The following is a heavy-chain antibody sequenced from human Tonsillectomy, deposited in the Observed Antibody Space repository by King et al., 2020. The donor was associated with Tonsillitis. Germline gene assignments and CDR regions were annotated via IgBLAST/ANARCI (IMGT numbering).Heavy chain of an antibody. Sequence: QLVQSGAEVKRPGASVKLSCKASGYTFTSYGISWVRQAPGQGLEWMGWISTYNGHTNYAQRLQGRVTITTDIYTSTVYIEMRSLRSEDTAVYYCARETYSGTWYWFDPWGPGTPVTVSS. D-gene: IGHD5-12*01. V-gene: IGHV1-18*04. CDR1: GYTFTSYG. J-gene: IGHJ5*02. CDR3: ARETYSGTWYWFDP. CDR2: ISTYNGHT.